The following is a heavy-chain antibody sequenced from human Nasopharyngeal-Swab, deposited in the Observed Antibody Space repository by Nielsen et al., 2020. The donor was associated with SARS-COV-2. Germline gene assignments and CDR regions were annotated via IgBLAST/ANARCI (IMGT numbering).Heavy chain of an antibody. CDR1: GFTFSCYA. D-gene: IGHD6-13*01. Sequence: GESLKISCASSGFTFSCYAISWVPQAPGKGLEWVSVISGSGCSTYYADSVKGRFTISRDNSKNTLYLQMNSLRAEDTAVYYCANEPADYYYGMDVWGQGTTVTVSS. V-gene: IGHV3-23*01. CDR2: ISGSGCST. J-gene: IGHJ6*02. CDR3: ANEPADYYYGMDV.